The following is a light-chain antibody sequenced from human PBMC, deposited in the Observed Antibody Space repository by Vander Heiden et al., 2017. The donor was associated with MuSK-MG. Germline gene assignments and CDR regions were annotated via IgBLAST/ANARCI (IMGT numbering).Light chain of an antibody. CDR3: QQIDSNPIFT. Sequence: IQMTQSPSSLSASVGDRVTNTCRASQSISSYLNWYQQKPGKAPMLLIYAASSLQSGVPSRFSGSGYGTDFTLTISSRQPEDFAAYYCQQIDSNPIFTYGHGTKVHIK. J-gene: IGKJ3*01. CDR2: AAS. CDR1: QSISSY. V-gene: IGKV1-39*01.